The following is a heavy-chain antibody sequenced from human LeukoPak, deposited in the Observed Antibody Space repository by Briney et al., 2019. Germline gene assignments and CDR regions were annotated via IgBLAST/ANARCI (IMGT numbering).Heavy chain of an antibody. Sequence: GGSLRLSCAASGFTFINYAMSWVRQAPGKGLEWVSAISGSGGSANYADSVKGRFTISRDNSKSTLYLQMNSLRAEDTAVYYCARVRAARLLDAFDIWGQGTMVTVSS. J-gene: IGHJ3*02. V-gene: IGHV3-23*01. CDR1: GFTFINYA. CDR2: ISGSGGSA. CDR3: ARVRAARLLDAFDI. D-gene: IGHD6-6*01.